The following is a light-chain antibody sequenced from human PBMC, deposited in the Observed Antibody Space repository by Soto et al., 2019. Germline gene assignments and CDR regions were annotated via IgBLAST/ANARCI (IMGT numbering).Light chain of an antibody. CDR1: SSDVGGYNY. V-gene: IGLV2-14*01. J-gene: IGLJ1*01. CDR2: DVI. Sequence: QSVLTQPASVSGSPGQSITISCTGTSSDVGGYNYVSWYQQHPGKAPKLMIYDVINRPSGVSNRFSGSKSGNTASLTISGLQAEDEADYYCSSYTSSLYVFGTGTKVTVL. CDR3: SSYTSSLYV.